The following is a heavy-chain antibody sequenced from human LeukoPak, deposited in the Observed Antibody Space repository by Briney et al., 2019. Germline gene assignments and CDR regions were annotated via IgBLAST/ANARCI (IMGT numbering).Heavy chain of an antibody. CDR1: GYSFTSYW. V-gene: IGHV5-51*01. D-gene: IGHD6-19*01. Sequence: GASLQISCKGSGYSFTSYWIGWVRQLPGKGLEWMGIIYPGDSDTRYSPSFQGQVTISADKSISTAYLQWSSLKASDTAMYYCATMYSSGWFQHWGQGTLVTVSS. J-gene: IGHJ1*01. CDR2: IYPGDSDT. CDR3: ATMYSSGWFQH.